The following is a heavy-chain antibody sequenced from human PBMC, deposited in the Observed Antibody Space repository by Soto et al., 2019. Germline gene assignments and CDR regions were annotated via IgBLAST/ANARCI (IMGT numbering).Heavy chain of an antibody. V-gene: IGHV5-51*01. CDR3: ARGESGVANIPRFDY. CDR1: GYSFTSYW. Sequence: PGESLKISCKGSGYSFTSYWIGWVRQMPGKGLEWMGIIYPGDSDTRYSPSFQGQVTISADKSISTAYLQWSSLKAADTAVYYCARGESGVANIPRFDYWGQGTLVTVSS. D-gene: IGHD3-10*01. CDR2: IYPGDSDT. J-gene: IGHJ4*02.